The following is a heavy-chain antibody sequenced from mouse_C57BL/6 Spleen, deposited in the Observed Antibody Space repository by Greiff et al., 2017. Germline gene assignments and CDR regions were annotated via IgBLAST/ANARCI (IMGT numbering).Heavy chain of an antibody. CDR3: ARQGAGGDYFDY. CDR1: GFTFSDYY. D-gene: IGHD3-3*01. Sequence: EVMLVESGGGLVQPGGSLKLSCAASGFTFSDYYMYWVRQTPEKRLEWVAYISNGGGSTYYPDTVKGRFTISRDNAKNTLYLQMSRLKSEDTAMYYCARQGAGGDYFDYWGQGTTLTVSS. J-gene: IGHJ2*01. CDR2: ISNGGGST. V-gene: IGHV5-12*01.